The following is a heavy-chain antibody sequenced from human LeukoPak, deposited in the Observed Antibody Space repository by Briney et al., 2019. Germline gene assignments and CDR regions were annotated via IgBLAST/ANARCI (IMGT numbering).Heavy chain of an antibody. V-gene: IGHV1-2*02. CDR3: ARAGVATINYYYYYMDV. CDR2: INPNSGGT. J-gene: IGHJ6*03. CDR1: GYTLTSYV. D-gene: IGHD5-24*01. Sequence: ASVKVSCKPSGYTLTSYVISWVRQAPGQGLEWMGWINPNSGGTNYAQKFQGRVTMTRDTSISTAYMELSRLRSEDTAVYYCARAGVATINYYYYYMDVWGKGTTVTISS.